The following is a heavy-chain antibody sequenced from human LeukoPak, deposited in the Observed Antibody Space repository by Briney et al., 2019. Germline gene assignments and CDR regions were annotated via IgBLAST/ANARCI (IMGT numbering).Heavy chain of an antibody. D-gene: IGHD1-7*01. J-gene: IGHJ4*02. V-gene: IGHV3-7*01. Sequence: GGSLRLSCAASGFTFSSYAMSWVRQAPGKGLEWVANIKQDGSEKYYVDSVKGRFTISRDNAKNSLYLQMNSLRAEDTAVYYCARSSRWELELTDWGQGTLVTVSS. CDR1: GFTFSSYA. CDR2: IKQDGSEK. CDR3: ARSSRWELELTD.